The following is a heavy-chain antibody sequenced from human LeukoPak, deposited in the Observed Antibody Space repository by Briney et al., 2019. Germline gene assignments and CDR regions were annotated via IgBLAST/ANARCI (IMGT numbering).Heavy chain of an antibody. CDR2: ISGSGGST. Sequence: GGSLRLSCAASGFTFSSYAMNWVRQAPGKGLEWVSVISGSGGSTYYADSVKGRFTISRDNSKNTLYLQLNSLRAEDTAVYYCARSRGYSYGYSYFDSWGQGTLVTVSS. D-gene: IGHD5-18*01. J-gene: IGHJ4*02. CDR1: GFTFSSYA. CDR3: ARSRGYSYGYSYFDS. V-gene: IGHV3-23*01.